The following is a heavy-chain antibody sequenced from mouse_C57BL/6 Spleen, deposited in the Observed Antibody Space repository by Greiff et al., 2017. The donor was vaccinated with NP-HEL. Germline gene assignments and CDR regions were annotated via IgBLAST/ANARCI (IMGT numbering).Heavy chain of an antibody. Sequence: VKLMESGPGLVAPSQSLSITCTVSGFSLTSYAISWVRQPPGKGLEWLGVIWTGGGTNYNSALNSSLSISKANSTSQVFLKMNSLQTDDTVRYYCARNDHGYYPFDYWGQGTTLTVSS. CDR3: ARNDHGYYPFDY. D-gene: IGHD2-3*01. CDR2: IWTGGGT. CDR1: GFSLTSYA. V-gene: IGHV2-9-1*01. J-gene: IGHJ2*01.